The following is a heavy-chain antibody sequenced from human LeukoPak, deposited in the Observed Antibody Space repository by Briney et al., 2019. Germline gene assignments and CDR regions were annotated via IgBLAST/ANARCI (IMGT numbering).Heavy chain of an antibody. CDR1: GFTFSDYY. D-gene: IGHD3-10*01. CDR3: TSRITMVRGVIRYFDY. Sequence: GGSLRLSCAASGFTFSDYYMSWIRQAPGKGLEWVGFIRSKAYGGTTEYAASVKGRFTISRDDSKSIAYLQMNSLKTEDTAVYYCTSRITMVRGVIRYFDYWGQGTLVTVSS. J-gene: IGHJ4*02. CDR2: IRSKAYGGTT. V-gene: IGHV3-49*03.